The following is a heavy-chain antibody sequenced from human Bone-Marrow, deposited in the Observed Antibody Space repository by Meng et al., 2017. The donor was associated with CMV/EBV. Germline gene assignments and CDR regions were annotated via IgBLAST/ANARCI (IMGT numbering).Heavy chain of an antibody. CDR3: AHRPRWILSSGEGGFDY. D-gene: IGHD2-2*03. CDR1: GFSLSTSGVG. V-gene: IGHV2-5*01. CDR2: IYWNDDK. Sequence: SGPTLVKPTQTLTLTCTFSGFSLSTSGVGVGWIRQPPGKALEWLALIYWNDDKRYSPSLKSRLTITKDTSKNQVVLTMTNMDPVDTATYYCAHRPRWILSSGEGGFDYWGQGTLVTVSS. J-gene: IGHJ4*02.